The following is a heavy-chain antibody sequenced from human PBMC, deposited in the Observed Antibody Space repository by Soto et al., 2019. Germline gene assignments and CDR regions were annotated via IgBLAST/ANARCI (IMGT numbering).Heavy chain of an antibody. Sequence: PSETLSITCTVSGGSISSYYWSWIRQPPGKGLEWIGYIYYSGSTNYNPSLKSRVTISVDTSKNQFSLKLSSVTAADTAVYYCAGEGPLGYFDYWGQGTLVTVSS. CDR3: AGEGPLGYFDY. J-gene: IGHJ4*02. V-gene: IGHV4-59*01. CDR1: GGSISSYY. CDR2: IYYSGST.